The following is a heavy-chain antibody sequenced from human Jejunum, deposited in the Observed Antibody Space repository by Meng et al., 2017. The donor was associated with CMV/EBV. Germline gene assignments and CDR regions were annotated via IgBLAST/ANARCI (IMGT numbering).Heavy chain of an antibody. D-gene: IGHD1-1*01. J-gene: IGHJ5*02. CDR1: GYTFTDHF. V-gene: IGHV1-2*02. Sequence: GYTFTDHFIPWVRQVPGQGLGWMGWINPSSGATGYAQKFQGRVSMTRDTSISTAYMELRTLTSDDTAVYYCARPMDKSSWKEWFDPWGQGTLVTVSS. CDR3: ARPMDKSSWKEWFDP. CDR2: INPSSGAT.